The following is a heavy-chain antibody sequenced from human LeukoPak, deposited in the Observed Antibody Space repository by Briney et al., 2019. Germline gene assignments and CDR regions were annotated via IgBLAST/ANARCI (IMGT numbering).Heavy chain of an antibody. V-gene: IGHV3-48*04. CDR3: ARAGGQWLVGYFDL. CDR2: ISSSSSTI. J-gene: IGHJ2*01. Sequence: GGSLRLSCAASGFTFSSYSMNWVRQAPGKGLEWVSYISSSSSTIYYADSVKGRFTISRDNAKNSLYLQMNSLRAEDTAVYYCARAGGQWLVGYFDLWGRGTLVTVSS. CDR1: GFTFSSYS. D-gene: IGHD6-19*01.